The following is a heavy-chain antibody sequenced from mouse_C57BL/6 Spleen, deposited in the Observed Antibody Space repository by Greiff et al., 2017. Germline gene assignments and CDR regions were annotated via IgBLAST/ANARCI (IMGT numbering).Heavy chain of an antibody. Sequence: VQLQQPGAELVKPGASVKLSCKASGYTFTSYWMQWVKQRPGQGLEWIGEIDPSDSYTNYNQKFKGKATLTVDTSSSTAYLQLSSLTSEDSAVYYCARYGLGRPLGYWGQGTTLTVSS. CDR3: ARYGLGRPLGY. J-gene: IGHJ2*01. CDR2: IDPSDSYT. D-gene: IGHD4-1*01. CDR1: GYTFTSYW. V-gene: IGHV1-50*01.